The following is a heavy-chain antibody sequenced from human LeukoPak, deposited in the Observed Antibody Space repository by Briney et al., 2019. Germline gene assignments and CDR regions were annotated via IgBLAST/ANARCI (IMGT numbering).Heavy chain of an antibody. J-gene: IGHJ4*02. V-gene: IGHV3-53*01. CDR3: ARDPRSGSVNFDY. CDR1: GFTVSSNY. D-gene: IGHD6-19*01. CDR2: IYRDGST. Sequence: GGSLRLSCAASGFTVSSNYMSWVRQAPGKGLEWVSVIYRDGSTFYADSVKGGFTISRDNFKNTLYLQMNSLRAEDTAVYYCARDPRSGSVNFDYWGQGTLVTVSS.